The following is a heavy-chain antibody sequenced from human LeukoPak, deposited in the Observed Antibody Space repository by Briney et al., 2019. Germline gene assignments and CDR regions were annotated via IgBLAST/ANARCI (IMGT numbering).Heavy chain of an antibody. J-gene: IGHJ4*02. CDR2: IRQDGSQK. CDR3: AREDQATVSEVGFDY. V-gene: IGHV3-7*01. Sequence: GGSLRLSCAASGFTFSAYSMTWVRQAPGKGLEWVATIRQDGSQKYYVDSVRGRFTISRDNAENSLYLQMNSLRAEDTAVYYCAREDQATVSEVGFDYWGQGTLVTVSS. CDR1: GFTFSAYS. D-gene: IGHD4-11*01.